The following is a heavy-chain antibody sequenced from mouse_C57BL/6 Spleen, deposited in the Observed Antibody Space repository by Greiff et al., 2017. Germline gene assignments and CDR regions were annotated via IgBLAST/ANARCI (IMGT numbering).Heavy chain of an antibody. D-gene: IGHD2-4*01. J-gene: IGHJ3*01. CDR2: ISYDGSN. V-gene: IGHV3-6*01. CDR1: GYSITSGYY. CDR3: ARGYYDYDDWFAY. Sequence: DVKLQESGPGLVKPSQSLSLTCSVTGYSITSGYYWNWIRQFPGNKLEWMGYISYDGSNNYNPSLKNRISITRDTSKNQFFLKLNSVTTEDTATYYCARGYYDYDDWFAYWGQGTLVTVSA.